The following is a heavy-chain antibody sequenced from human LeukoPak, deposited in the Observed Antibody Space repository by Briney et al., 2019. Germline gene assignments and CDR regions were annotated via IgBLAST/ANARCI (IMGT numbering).Heavy chain of an antibody. CDR3: ATDVVVPAANWDIVATIAQA. V-gene: IGHV1-8*01. CDR1: GYTFTSYD. CDR2: MNPNNGNT. J-gene: IGHJ5*02. D-gene: IGHD2-2*01. Sequence: ASVKVSCKASGYTFTSYDINWVRQATGQGLEWMAWMNPNNGNTGHAQKFQGRVTITRDTSISTVYMELSSLRSEDTAVYYCATDVVVPAANWDIVATIAQAWGQGTLVTVSS.